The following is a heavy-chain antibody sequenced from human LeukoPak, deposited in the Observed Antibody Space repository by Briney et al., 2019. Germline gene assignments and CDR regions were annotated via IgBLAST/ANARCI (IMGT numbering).Heavy chain of an antibody. D-gene: IGHD1-26*01. V-gene: IGHV4-59*01. CDR3: ARELRGSGSYYYYYYGMDV. CDR2: IFYTGST. CDR1: GDSISSYY. Sequence: SETLSLTCTVSGDSISSYYWSWIRQPPGKGLEWIGYIFYTGSTNYNPSLKSRVTISVDTSKNQFSLKLSSVTAADTAVYYCARELRGSGSYYYYYYGMDVWGQGTTVTVSS. J-gene: IGHJ6*02.